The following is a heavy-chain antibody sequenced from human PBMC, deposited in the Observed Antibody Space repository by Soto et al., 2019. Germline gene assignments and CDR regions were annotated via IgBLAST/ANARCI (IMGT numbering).Heavy chain of an antibody. CDR3: ATSYDSGFDP. D-gene: IGHD5-12*01. V-gene: IGHV1-18*04. CDR2: IKPDNGDT. J-gene: IGHJ5*02. Sequence: QLQLVQSGAEVERPGASVRVSCKAYGDPFGKYGISWIRQAPGQGLEWMGWIKPDNGDTNYAQKFQGRVTMTTDASSNTAYMELRSLRSDDTAVYYCATSYDSGFDPWGQGTLVSVSS. CDR1: GDPFGKYG.